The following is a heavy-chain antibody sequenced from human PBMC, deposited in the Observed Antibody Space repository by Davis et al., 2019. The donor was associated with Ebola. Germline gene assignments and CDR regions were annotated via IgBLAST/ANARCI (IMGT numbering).Heavy chain of an antibody. Sequence: SETLSLTCAVSGGSISSGGYSWSWIRQPPGKGLEWIGYIYHSGSTYYNPSLKSRVTISVDRSKNQFSLKLSSVTAADTAVYYCARDNGSWYYYYYGMDVWGQGTTVTVSS. CDR1: GGSISSGGYS. CDR2: IYHSGST. J-gene: IGHJ6*02. CDR3: ARDNGSWYYYYYGMDV. D-gene: IGHD6-13*01. V-gene: IGHV4-30-2*01.